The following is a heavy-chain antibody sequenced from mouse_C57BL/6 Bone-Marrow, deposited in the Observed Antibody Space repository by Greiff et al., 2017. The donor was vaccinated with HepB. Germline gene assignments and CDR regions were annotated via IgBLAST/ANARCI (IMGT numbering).Heavy chain of an antibody. D-gene: IGHD1-1*01. CDR2: ISDSGSYT. V-gene: IGHV5-4*01. CDR3: ARDEDDYYCSSLTGGYYFDY. CDR1: GFTFSSYA. J-gene: IGHJ2*01. Sequence: EVKLVESGGGLVKPGGSLKLSCAASGFTFSSYAMSWVRQTPEKRLEWVATISDSGSYTYYPDNVKGRFTISRDNAKNNLYLQMSHLKSEDTAMYYCARDEDDYYCSSLTGGYYFDYWGRGTTLTVSS.